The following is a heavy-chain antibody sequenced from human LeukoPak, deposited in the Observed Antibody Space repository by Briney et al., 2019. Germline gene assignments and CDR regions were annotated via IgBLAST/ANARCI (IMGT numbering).Heavy chain of an antibody. CDR1: GVAFSPHW. D-gene: IGHD7-27*01. Sequence: PGGSLRHSCVGSGVAFSPHWIIWVRQAPGKGLEWVAIINQDGTQKYYVDSVEGRFTISRDNARNSVYLQMTSLGAEDTAVYYCTTGEMDHWGQGTQVTVSS. V-gene: IGHV3-7*01. CDR2: INQDGTQK. J-gene: IGHJ4*02. CDR3: TTGEMDH.